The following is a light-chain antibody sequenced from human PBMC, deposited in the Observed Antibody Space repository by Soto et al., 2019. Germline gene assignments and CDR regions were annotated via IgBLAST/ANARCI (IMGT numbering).Light chain of an antibody. CDR1: QGISNH. CDR3: QEYNSALRT. CDR2: AAS. V-gene: IGKV1-27*01. J-gene: IGKJ1*01. Sequence: DIQMTQSPSSLSASVGDRVTITCRASQGISNHLAWYQHKPGKVPKLLIYAASTLQSGVPSRFSGSGSGTDFTLTISSLQPQDVATYYCQEYNSALRTFGQGTKVEVK.